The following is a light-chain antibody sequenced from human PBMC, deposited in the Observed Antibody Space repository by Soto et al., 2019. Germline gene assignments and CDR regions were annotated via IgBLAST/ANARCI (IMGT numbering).Light chain of an antibody. CDR1: QSVRTN. Sequence: EIVSTLSPAFLSVSPGERSPLSCRASQSVRTNLSWYQQKPVQSPRLLIYGASTRDTGISARFSGSGSGTEFNINISSLQSEDFAVYYCQHYDDRPPWTFGQGTKVDI. CDR2: GAS. CDR3: QHYDDRPPWT. V-gene: IGKV3D-15*01. J-gene: IGKJ1*01.